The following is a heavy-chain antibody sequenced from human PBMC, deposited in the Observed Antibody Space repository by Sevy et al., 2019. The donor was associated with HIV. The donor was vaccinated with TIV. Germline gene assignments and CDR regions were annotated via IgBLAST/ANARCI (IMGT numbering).Heavy chain of an antibody. V-gene: IGHV3-49*04. J-gene: IGHJ4*02. CDR3: TRWNGAQSIFDY. D-gene: IGHD1-1*01. Sequence: GGSLRLSCTASGFIFGDYAMSWVRQAPGKGLEWVAFLKHKVYGGTVDYAASVKGRFTISRDDSKSVAHLQMNDLKTEDTAIYYCTRWNGAQSIFDYWGQGALVTVSS. CDR1: GFIFGDYA. CDR2: LKHKVYGGTV.